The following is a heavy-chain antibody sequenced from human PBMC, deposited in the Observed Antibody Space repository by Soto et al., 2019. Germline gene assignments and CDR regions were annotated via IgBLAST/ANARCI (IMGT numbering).Heavy chain of an antibody. CDR1: GYTCTDYY. D-gene: IGHD3-16*01. J-gene: IGHJ4*01. CDR3: ARNYDPPH. V-gene: IGHV1-2*02. Sequence: ASLKVSCYASGYTCTDYYIYWVRQAPGQGLEWMGWINPNSGGTNYAQKFQGRGTMTRDTSISTAYMELSRLRSDDTAVYYCARNYDPPHWGQGTLVTVSS. CDR2: INPNSGGT.